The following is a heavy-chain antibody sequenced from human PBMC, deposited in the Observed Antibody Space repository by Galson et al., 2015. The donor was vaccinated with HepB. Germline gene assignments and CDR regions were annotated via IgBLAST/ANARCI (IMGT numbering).Heavy chain of an antibody. J-gene: IGHJ2*01. V-gene: IGHV3-33*01. D-gene: IGHD2-2*01. CDR2: IWYDGSNK. CDR3: ARVPVPVVPAAPVWYFDL. Sequence: SLRLSCAASGFTFSSYGMHWVRQAPGRGLEWVAVIWYDGSNKYYADSVKGRFTISRDNSKNTLYLQMNSLRAEDTAVYYCARVPVPVVPAAPVWYFDLWGRGTLVTVSS. CDR1: GFTFSSYG.